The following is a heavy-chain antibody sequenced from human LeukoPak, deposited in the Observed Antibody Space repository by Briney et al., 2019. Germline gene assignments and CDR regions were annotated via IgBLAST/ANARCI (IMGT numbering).Heavy chain of an antibody. Sequence: SETLSLTCTVSGGSISSGGYYWSWIRQHPGKGLEWNGYIYYSGSTYYNPSLKSRVTISVDTSKNQFSLKLSSVTAADTAVYYCARAGYYYDSSGYYYMEYFDYWGQGTLVTVSS. V-gene: IGHV4-31*03. CDR1: GGSISSGGYY. CDR3: ARAGYYYDSSGYYYMEYFDY. J-gene: IGHJ4*02. D-gene: IGHD3-22*01. CDR2: IYYSGST.